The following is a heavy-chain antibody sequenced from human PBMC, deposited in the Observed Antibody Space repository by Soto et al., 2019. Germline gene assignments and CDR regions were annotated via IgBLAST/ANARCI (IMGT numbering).Heavy chain of an antibody. V-gene: IGHV1-18*01. J-gene: IGHJ4*02. CDR2: ISAYNGNT. CDR3: ARDSPPVDY. Sequence: QVQLVQSGAEVKKPGASVKVSCKASGYTFTTYGISWVRQAPGQGLEWMGWISAYNGNTKYAQKLQGRVTMTTDTSTSPAYMELRSLTSDYTAVDYCARDSPPVDYWGQGTLVTVSS. CDR1: GYTFTTYG.